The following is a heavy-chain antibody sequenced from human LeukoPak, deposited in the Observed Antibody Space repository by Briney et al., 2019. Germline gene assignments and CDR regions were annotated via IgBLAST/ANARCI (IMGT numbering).Heavy chain of an antibody. V-gene: IGHV3-30-3*01. CDR1: GFTFSSYA. CDR3: ARLVPAASNFDY. CDR2: ISYDGSNK. D-gene: IGHD2-2*01. J-gene: IGHJ4*02. Sequence: GGSLRLSCAASGFTFSSYAMHWVRQAPGKGLEWVAVISYDGSNKYYADSVKGRFTISRDNSKNTLYLQMNSLRAEDTAVYYCARLVPAASNFDYWGQGTLVTVSS.